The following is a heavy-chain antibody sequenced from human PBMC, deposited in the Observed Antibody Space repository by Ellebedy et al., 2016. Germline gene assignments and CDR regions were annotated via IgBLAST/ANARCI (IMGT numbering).Heavy chain of an antibody. V-gene: IGHV1-18*04. CDR1: GYTFSTYG. CDR3: ARDGFDI. CDR2: ISAYSGNT. D-gene: IGHD3-10*01. Sequence: ASVKVSCKASGYTFSTYGITWVRQAPGQGLEWMGWISAYSGNTNYTQSLRGRVTMTRDTSTRTAYMELRSLTSDDTAVYYCARDGFDIWGQGTTVTVSS. J-gene: IGHJ6*02.